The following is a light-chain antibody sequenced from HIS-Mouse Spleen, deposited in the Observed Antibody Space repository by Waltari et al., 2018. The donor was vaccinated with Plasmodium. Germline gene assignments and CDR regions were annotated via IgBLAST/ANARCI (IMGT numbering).Light chain of an antibody. Sequence: SYELTQPPSVSVSPGQTARTTCSGDALPKPYAYWYQQKPGQAPVLVIYKDRERPSGIPERFSGSSSGTTVTLTISGVQAEDEADYYCQSADSSGTPNWVFGGGTKLTVL. J-gene: IGLJ3*02. CDR2: KDR. CDR1: ALPKPY. CDR3: QSADSSGTPNWV. V-gene: IGLV3-25*03.